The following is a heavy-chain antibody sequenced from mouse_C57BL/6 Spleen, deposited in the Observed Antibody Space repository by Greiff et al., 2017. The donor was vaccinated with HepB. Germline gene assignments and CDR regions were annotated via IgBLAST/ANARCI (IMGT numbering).Heavy chain of an antibody. J-gene: IGHJ4*01. CDR1: GYTFTDYN. Sequence: VQLQQSGPELVKPGASVKMSCKASGYTFTDYNMHWVKQSHGKSLEWIGYINPNNGGTSYNQKFKGKATLTVNKSSSTAYMELRSLTSEDSAVYYCARGGYYEGYAMDYWGQGTSVTVSS. CDR3: ARGGYYEGYAMDY. CDR2: INPNNGGT. D-gene: IGHD2-3*01. V-gene: IGHV1-22*01.